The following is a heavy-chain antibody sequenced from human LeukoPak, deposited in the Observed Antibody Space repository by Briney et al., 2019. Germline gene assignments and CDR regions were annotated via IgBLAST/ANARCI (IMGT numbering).Heavy chain of an antibody. V-gene: IGHV3-23*01. Sequence: GGSLRLSCAASGFIFSSYAMSWGRQATGQGLDWVSAISGSGGSTYYADSVKGRFTISRDNSKNTPYLQMNSLRAEDTAVYYCAREGGGYSGNFDYWGQGTLVTVSS. CDR3: AREGGGYSGNFDY. D-gene: IGHD5-24*01. J-gene: IGHJ4*02. CDR1: GFIFSSYA. CDR2: ISGSGGST.